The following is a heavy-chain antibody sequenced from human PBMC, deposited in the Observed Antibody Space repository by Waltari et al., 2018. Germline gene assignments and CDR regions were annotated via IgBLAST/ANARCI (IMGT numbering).Heavy chain of an antibody. J-gene: IGHJ4*02. Sequence: QVQLQESGPGLVKPSETLSLTCTVSGGSISSYYWSWIRQPPGKGLEWIGYIYYSGSTNYNPSLKSRVTISVDTSKNQFSLKLSSVTAADTAVYYCARVSGSYWYFDYWGQGTLVTVYS. CDR2: IYYSGST. CDR3: ARVSGSYWYFDY. CDR1: GGSISSYY. V-gene: IGHV4-59*01. D-gene: IGHD1-26*01.